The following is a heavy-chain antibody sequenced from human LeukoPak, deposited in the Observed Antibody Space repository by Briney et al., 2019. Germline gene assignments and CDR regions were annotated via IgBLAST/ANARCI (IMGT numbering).Heavy chain of an antibody. D-gene: IGHD6-19*01. J-gene: IGHJ4*02. Sequence: GGSLRLSCVASRFTFNKYYMSWVRQAPGKGLQWVANINPDGSEKYYVDSVKGRFTISRDNAKNSLYLQMNSLRAEDTAVYYCAKWRRGGWSLDYWGQGTLVTVSS. CDR2: INPDGSEK. CDR1: RFTFNKYY. V-gene: IGHV3-7*01. CDR3: AKWRRGGWSLDY.